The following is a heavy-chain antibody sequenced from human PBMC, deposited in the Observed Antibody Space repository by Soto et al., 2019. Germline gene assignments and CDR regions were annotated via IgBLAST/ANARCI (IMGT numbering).Heavy chain of an antibody. J-gene: IGHJ4*02. CDR1: GGSISSSSYY. V-gene: IGHV4-39*01. CDR3: ARPAAAAKSGGFDY. D-gene: IGHD3-16*01. Sequence: SETLSLPCTVSGGSISSSSYYWGWIRQPPGKGLEWIGSIYYSGSTYYNPSLKSRVTISVDTSKNQFSLKLSSVTAADTAVYYCARPAAAAKSGGFDYWGQGTLVTVSS. CDR2: IYYSGST.